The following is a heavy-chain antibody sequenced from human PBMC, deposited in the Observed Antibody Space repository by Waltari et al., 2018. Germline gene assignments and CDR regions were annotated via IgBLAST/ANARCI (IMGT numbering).Heavy chain of an antibody. J-gene: IGHJ4*02. CDR3: ATGRYRFFDY. CDR1: GFTFSSNF. CDR2: NYNDGTT. V-gene: IGHV3-53*01. D-gene: IGHD1-26*01. Sequence: EVQLVESGGGSIQPGWSLRLSCGASGFTFSSNFMRGVRQAPGKGLEWVSINYNDGTTYYGDSVKGRFTIYRDNSKSTMYLQMNTLRTEDTAVYYCATGRYRFFDYWGQGTLVTVSS.